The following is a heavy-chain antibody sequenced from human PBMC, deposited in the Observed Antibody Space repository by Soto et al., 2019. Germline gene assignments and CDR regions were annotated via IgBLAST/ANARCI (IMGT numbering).Heavy chain of an antibody. J-gene: IGHJ5*02. CDR3: SRRAPEGFDP. Sequence: QLQLQESGPGLVKTSETLSLTCTVSGGSISSSPYYWGWIRQPPGKGLEWIGSINYSGSTSYNPSLKSRLTLSVDTSKNQFSLRVTSVTAADTALYYCSRRAPEGFDPCGQGTLVTVSS. CDR2: INYSGST. CDR1: GGSISSSPYY. V-gene: IGHV4-39*01.